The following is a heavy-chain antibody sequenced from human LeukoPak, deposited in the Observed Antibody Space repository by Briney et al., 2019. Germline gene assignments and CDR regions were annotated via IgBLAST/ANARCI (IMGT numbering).Heavy chain of an antibody. Sequence: GASVKVSCKVSGYTLTELSMHWVRQAPGKGLEWMGGFDPEDGETIYAQKFQGRVTMTEDTSTDTAYMELSSLRSEDTAVYYCATDRAKYGSGSYYIPYWGQGTLVTVSS. D-gene: IGHD3-10*01. CDR2: FDPEDGET. CDR1: GYTLTELS. CDR3: ATDRAKYGSGSYYIPY. J-gene: IGHJ4*02. V-gene: IGHV1-24*01.